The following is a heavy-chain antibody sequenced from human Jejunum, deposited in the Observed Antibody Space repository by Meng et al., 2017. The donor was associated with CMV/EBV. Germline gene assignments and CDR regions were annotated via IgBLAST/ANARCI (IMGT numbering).Heavy chain of an antibody. D-gene: IGHD3-3*01. J-gene: IGHJ4*02. CDR2: SSTSNGNT. CDR1: GYTVTTYG. CDR3: VRDFWSDFYAY. Sequence: QVQLLQSGAEVKKPGASVKVAFKTSGYTVTTYGISWVRQAPGQGLEWVGWSSTSNGNTHYAQKVQDSVTMTTDTSTSTAYMELRSLTSDDTAVYYCVRDFWSDFYAYWGQGTLVTVSS. V-gene: IGHV1-18*01.